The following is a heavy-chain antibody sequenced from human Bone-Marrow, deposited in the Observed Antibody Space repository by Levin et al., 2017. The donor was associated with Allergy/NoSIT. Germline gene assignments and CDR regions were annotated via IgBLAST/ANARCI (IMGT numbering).Heavy chain of an antibody. Sequence: ASVKVSCKASGDTFTSYAIIWARQAPGQGLEWLGGLNPMLRTPNYAQNFQGRVTITADEFTATVYMELSSLRSEDTAVYYCARGREVQSLVAQDHWGQGTLVTVSS. CDR2: LNPMLRTP. V-gene: IGHV1-69*13. CDR3: ARGREVQSLVAQDH. J-gene: IGHJ4*02. D-gene: IGHD6-19*01. CDR1: GDTFTSYA.